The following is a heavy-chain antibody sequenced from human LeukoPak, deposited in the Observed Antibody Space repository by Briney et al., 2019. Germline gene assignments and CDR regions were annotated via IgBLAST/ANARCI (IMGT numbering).Heavy chain of an antibody. CDR1: GFNFDNFA. V-gene: IGHV3-30*04. CDR2: ISHDGRTK. Sequence: GGSLRLSCVVSGFNFDNFAMHWVRQPLGKGLEWVAVISHDGRTKYYADSMKGRITISRDNSKNTLSLQVNSLRSEDTAVYFCAKGDYGGNSYTFDIWGQGTMVTVSS. CDR3: AKGDYGGNSYTFDI. J-gene: IGHJ3*02. D-gene: IGHD4-23*01.